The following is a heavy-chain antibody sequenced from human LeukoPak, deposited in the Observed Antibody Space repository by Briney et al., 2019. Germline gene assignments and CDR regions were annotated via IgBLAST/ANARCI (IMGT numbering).Heavy chain of an antibody. CDR1: GGTFSSYA. V-gene: IGHV1-69*05. CDR2: IIPIFGTA. D-gene: IGHD3-22*01. Sequence: SVKVSCKASGGTFSSYAISWVRQAPGQGLEWMGGIIPIFGTANYAQKFQGRVTTTTDESTSTAYMELSSLRSEDTAVYYCARGDSSGYQDDAFDIWGQGTMVTVSS. CDR3: ARGDSSGYQDDAFDI. J-gene: IGHJ3*02.